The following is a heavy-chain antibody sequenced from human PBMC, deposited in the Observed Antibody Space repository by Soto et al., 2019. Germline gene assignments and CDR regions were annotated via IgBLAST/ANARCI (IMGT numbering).Heavy chain of an antibody. CDR1: GYSFTSYW. D-gene: IGHD2-21*02. V-gene: IGHV5-10-1*01. CDR2: IDPSDSYT. Sequence: PGESLKISCKGSGYSFTSYWISWVRQMPGKGLEWMGRIDPSDSYTNYSPSFQGHVTISADKSISTAYLQWSSLKASDTAMYYCARHVAYCGGDCYSGPVDYWGQGTLVTVSS. CDR3: ARHVAYCGGDCYSGPVDY. J-gene: IGHJ4*02.